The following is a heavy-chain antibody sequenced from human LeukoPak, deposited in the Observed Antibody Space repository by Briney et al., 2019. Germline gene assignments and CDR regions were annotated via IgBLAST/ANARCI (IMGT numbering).Heavy chain of an antibody. CDR2: ISGSGGST. D-gene: IGHD3-22*01. CDR1: GFTFSSYG. J-gene: IGHJ4*02. CDR3: AKDPRRYYYDSSGYYYFGL. V-gene: IGHV3-23*01. Sequence: GGSLRLSCAASGFTFSSYGMSWVRQAPGKGLEWVSAISGSGGSTYYADSVKGRFTISRDNSKNTLYLQMNSLRAEDTAVYYCAKDPRRYYYDSSGYYYFGLGGQGTLVTVSS.